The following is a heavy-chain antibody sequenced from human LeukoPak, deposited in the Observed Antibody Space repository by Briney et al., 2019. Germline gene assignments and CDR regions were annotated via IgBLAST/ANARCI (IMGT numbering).Heavy chain of an antibody. J-gene: IGHJ4*02. CDR2: IYHSGST. CDR3: ARGQYLVY. V-gene: IGHV4-38-2*02. D-gene: IGHD2-2*01. CDR1: GYSISSGYN. Sequence: PSETLSLTCTVSGYSISSGYNWDWIRQPPGKGMAWYGSIYHSGSTYYNATLKSRVTMSIDTFKNQFSLKLSSVTAADTAVYYCARGQYLVYWGQGTLVTVSS.